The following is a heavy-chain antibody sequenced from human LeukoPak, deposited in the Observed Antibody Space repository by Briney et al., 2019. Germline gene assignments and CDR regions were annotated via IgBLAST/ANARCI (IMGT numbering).Heavy chain of an antibody. V-gene: IGHV3-48*01. J-gene: IGHJ4*02. CDR2: IRSSGSPI. CDR1: GFTFSSYS. CDR3: ARPMVRGERMPFDY. D-gene: IGHD3-10*01. Sequence: QPGGSLRLSCAASGFTFSSYSMNWVRQAPGKGLEWVSYIRSSGSPIYYADSVKGRFTISRDNSKNTLYLQMNSLRAEDTAVYYCARPMVRGERMPFDYWGQGTLVTVSS.